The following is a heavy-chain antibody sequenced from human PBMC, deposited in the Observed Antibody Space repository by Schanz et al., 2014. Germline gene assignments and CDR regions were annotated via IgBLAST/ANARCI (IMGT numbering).Heavy chain of an antibody. CDR2: INTGSGDT. J-gene: IGHJ4*02. V-gene: IGHV1-3*04. CDR3: ARDRRFFDRDDLYYFDS. CDR1: GYTFSSHG. Sequence: QVQVVQSGAELKKPGASVKVSCKASGYTFSSHGIHWLRQAPGQSLEWMGWINTGSGDTKYPQKLQGRVTMPTDTSTSTAYMELRSLRSDDTAVYYCARDRRFFDRDDLYYFDSWGQGTLVTVTS. D-gene: IGHD3-3*01.